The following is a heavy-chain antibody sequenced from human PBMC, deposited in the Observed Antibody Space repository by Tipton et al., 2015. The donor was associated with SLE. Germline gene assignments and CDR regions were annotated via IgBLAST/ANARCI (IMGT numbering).Heavy chain of an antibody. Sequence: SLRLSCAASGFTVSSNYMSWVRQAPGKGLEWVSVIYSGGSTYYADSVKGRITISRDNSKNSLNRQMNSLRAEDTAVYYCAGAKGVRYIDDYFDYWGQGTLVTVSS. CDR3: AGAKGVRYIDDYFDY. CDR2: IYSGGST. CDR1: GFTVSSNY. D-gene: IGHD3-9*01. V-gene: IGHV3-53*05. J-gene: IGHJ4*02.